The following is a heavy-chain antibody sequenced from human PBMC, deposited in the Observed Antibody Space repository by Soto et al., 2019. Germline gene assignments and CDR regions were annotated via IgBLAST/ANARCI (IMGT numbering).Heavy chain of an antibody. CDR2: IGTAGCT. V-gene: IGHV3-13*01. Sequence: GGSMRLSCAAYGLTFSSYEMHWVRQVTGKGLEWVSAIGTAGCTYYPGSVKGRFTISRENANNSLYLQMNSLRPGDTAVYYCARSYPNCSVGSCYAFDIWGQGTMVTVSS. CDR1: GLTFSSYE. D-gene: IGHD2-15*01. J-gene: IGHJ3*02. CDR3: ARSYPNCSVGSCYAFDI.